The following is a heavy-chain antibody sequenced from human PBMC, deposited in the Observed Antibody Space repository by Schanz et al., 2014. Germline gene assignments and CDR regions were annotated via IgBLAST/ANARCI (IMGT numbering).Heavy chain of an antibody. Sequence: QVQLVQSGGEVKTPGASVKVSCKASGYTFTRSGISWMRQAPGQGLEWMGWIGGSDGNTKFAQKFQGRVTMTTDTSTSTVYMELRSLTSDDSAVYYCARDRDQWDGNYLDYWGQGTLVTVSS. CDR3: ARDRDQWDGNYLDY. J-gene: IGHJ4*02. V-gene: IGHV1-18*01. CDR2: IGGSDGNT. CDR1: GYTFTRSG. D-gene: IGHD1-26*01.